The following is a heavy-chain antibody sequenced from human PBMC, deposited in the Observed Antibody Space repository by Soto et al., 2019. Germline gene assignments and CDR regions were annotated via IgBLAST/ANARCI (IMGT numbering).Heavy chain of an antibody. CDR1: GGTFRSYG. D-gene: IGHD3-22*01. Sequence: QVQLVQSGAEVKKPGSSVKVSCEAPGGTFRSYGITWVRQAPGQGLEWMGGIIPIFGTTNYAQKFQGRVTITADESTNIAYMELSSLRSEDTAVYYCARDYYDSSGYPGYWGQGTLVTVSS. CDR2: IIPIFGTT. CDR3: ARDYYDSSGYPGY. V-gene: IGHV1-69*01. J-gene: IGHJ4*02.